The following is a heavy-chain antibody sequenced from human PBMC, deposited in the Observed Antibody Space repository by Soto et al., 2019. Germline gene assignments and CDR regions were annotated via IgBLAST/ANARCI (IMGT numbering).Heavy chain of an antibody. J-gene: IGHJ6*02. CDR2: IYYSGST. D-gene: IGHD5-18*01. Sequence: PSETLSLTCTVSGGSVSSGSYYWSWIRQPPGKGLEWIGYIYYSGSTNYNPSLKSRVTISVDTSKNQFSLKLSSVTAADTAVYYCAREVGGGYSYGFRCYYGMDVWGQGTTVTVSS. CDR3: AREVGGGYSYGFRCYYGMDV. V-gene: IGHV4-61*01. CDR1: GGSVSSGSYY.